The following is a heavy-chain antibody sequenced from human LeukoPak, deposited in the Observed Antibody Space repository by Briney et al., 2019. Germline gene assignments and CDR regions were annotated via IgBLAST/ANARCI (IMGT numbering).Heavy chain of an antibody. Sequence: PGGSLSLSCTASGFTFSSYWMSWVRQAPGKGLEWVANIKQDGSEKYYVDSVKGRFTISRDNAKNSLYLQMNSLRAEDTAVYYCVLGLTTVTYEFDPWGQGTLVTVSS. CDR3: VLGLTTVTYEFDP. D-gene: IGHD4-17*01. CDR2: IKQDGSEK. J-gene: IGHJ5*02. CDR1: GFTFSSYW. V-gene: IGHV3-7*01.